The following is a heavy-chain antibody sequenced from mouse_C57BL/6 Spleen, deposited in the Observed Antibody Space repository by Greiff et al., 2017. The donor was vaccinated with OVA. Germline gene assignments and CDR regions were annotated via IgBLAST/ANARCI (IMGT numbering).Heavy chain of an antibody. Sequence: EVQLQQSGAELVKPGASVKLSCTASGFNIKDYYMHWVKQRTEQGLEWIGRIDPEDGETKYAPNFQGKATITADTSSNTAYLQLSSLTSEDTAVYYCARSGGNYAPYAMDYWGQGTSVTVSS. J-gene: IGHJ4*01. V-gene: IGHV14-2*01. CDR2: IDPEDGET. CDR1: GFNIKDYY. CDR3: ARSGGNYAPYAMDY. D-gene: IGHD2-1*01.